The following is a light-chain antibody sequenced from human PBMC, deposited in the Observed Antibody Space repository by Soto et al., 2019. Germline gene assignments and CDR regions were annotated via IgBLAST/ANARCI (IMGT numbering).Light chain of an antibody. CDR2: GAS. V-gene: IGKV3D-15*01. J-gene: IGKJ5*01. CDR3: QQYSTWPPIT. Sequence: EIVVTQSAATLSVSPGERATLSCRASQSVSSSLAWYQQKPGQAPRLLIYGASTRATGIPARFSGSGSGTDFTLTISSLQSGDFAVYYCQQYSTWPPITFGQGTRLEIK. CDR1: QSVSSS.